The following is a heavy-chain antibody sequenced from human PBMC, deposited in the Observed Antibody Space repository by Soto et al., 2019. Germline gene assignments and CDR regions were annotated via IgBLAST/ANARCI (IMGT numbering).Heavy chain of an antibody. J-gene: IGHJ4*02. V-gene: IGHV3-23*01. Sequence: DVQLLESGGGLVQHEGSMRLSCAASGVTFSSYAMGWVHQGPGKGLEWVAVVSIGRCTHYADSVGGRFTISKDNSKNTLTLQMNSLTAEDTAVYLCAKRRRADAHVDYWGQGAVVTVSS. CDR1: GVTFSSYA. CDR3: AKRRRADAHVDY. CDR2: VSIGRCT.